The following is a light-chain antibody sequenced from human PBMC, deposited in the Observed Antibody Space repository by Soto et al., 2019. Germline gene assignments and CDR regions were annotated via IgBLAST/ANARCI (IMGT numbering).Light chain of an antibody. CDR1: SSDLGGLNY. CDR2: KVD. V-gene: IGLV2-14*01. Sequence: QSALTQPASVSGSPGQSITIPCSGRSSDLGGLNYVSWYQQHPGKVPKLIIYKVDNRPSGISDRFSASKSGNTASLTISGLQAEDEAHYYCSSHTTVPSPQWVFAGGTKLTVL. CDR3: SSHTTVPSPQWV. J-gene: IGLJ3*02.